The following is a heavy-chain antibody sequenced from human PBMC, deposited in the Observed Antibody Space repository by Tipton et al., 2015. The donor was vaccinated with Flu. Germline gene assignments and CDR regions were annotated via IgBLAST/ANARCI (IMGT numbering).Heavy chain of an antibody. V-gene: IGHV4-4*07. D-gene: IGHD6-13*01. CDR2: IYTSGST. CDR1: GGFISSYY. CDR3: ARYSSSWSHYGMDV. J-gene: IGHJ6*02. Sequence: TLSLTCTVSGGFISSYYWSWIRQPAGKGLEWIGRIYTSGSTNYNPSLKSRVTMSVDTSKNQFSLKLSSVTAADTAVYYCARYSSSWSHYGMDVWGQGTTVTVSS.